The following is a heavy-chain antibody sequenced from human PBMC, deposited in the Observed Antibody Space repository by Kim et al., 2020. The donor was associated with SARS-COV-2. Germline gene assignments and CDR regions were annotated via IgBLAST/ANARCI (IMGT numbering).Heavy chain of an antibody. CDR3: ARGRPRQWLAHSQKYYFDY. V-gene: IGHV4-34*01. D-gene: IGHD6-19*01. Sequence: SETLSLTCAVYGGSFSGYYWSWIRQPPGKGLEWIGEINHSGSTNYNPSLKSRVTISVDTSKNQFSLKLSSVTAADTAVYYCARGRPRQWLAHSQKYYFDYWGQGTLVTVSS. CDR1: GGSFSGYY. CDR2: INHSGST. J-gene: IGHJ4*02.